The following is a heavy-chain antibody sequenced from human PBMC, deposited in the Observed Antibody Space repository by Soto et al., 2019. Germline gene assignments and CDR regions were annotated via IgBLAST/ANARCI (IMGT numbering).Heavy chain of an antibody. CDR1: GGSISSGGYY. V-gene: IGHV4-31*03. J-gene: IGHJ6*02. CDR3: ARVRVTTLGENYYYYGMDV. D-gene: IGHD4-4*01. Sequence: PSETLSLTCTVSGGSISSGGYYCSWIRQHPGKGLEWIGYIYYSGSTYYNPSLKSRVTISVDTSKNQFSLKLSSVTAADTAVYYCARVRVTTLGENYYYYGMDVWGQGTTVTVSS. CDR2: IYYSGST.